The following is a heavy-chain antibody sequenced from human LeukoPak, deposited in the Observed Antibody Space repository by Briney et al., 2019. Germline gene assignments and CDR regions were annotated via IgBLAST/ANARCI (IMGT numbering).Heavy chain of an antibody. J-gene: IGHJ6*02. CDR3: ARGYRSYYYGSGSYTPSYYGMDV. Sequence: SETLSLTCAVYGGSFSGYYWSWIRQPPGKGLEWIGEINHSGSTNYDPSLKSRVTISVDTSKNQFSLKLSSVTAADTAVYYCARGYRSYYYGSGSYTPSYYGMDVWGQGTTVTVSS. D-gene: IGHD3-10*01. V-gene: IGHV4-34*01. CDR2: INHSGST. CDR1: GGSFSGYY.